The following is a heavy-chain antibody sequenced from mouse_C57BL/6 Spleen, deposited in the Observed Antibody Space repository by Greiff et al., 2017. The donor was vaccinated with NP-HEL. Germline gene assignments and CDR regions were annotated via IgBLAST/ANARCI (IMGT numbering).Heavy chain of an antibody. V-gene: IGHV1-80*01. D-gene: IGHD2-4*01. CDR2: IYPGDGDA. CDR3: ARDDYDPAMDY. Sequence: QVQLKQSGAELVKPGASVKISCKASGYAFSSYWMNWVKQRPGKGLEWIGQIYPGDGDANYNGKFKGKATLTADKSSSTAYMQLSSLTSEDSAVYFCARDDYDPAMDYWGQGTSVTVSS. J-gene: IGHJ4*01. CDR1: GYAFSSYW.